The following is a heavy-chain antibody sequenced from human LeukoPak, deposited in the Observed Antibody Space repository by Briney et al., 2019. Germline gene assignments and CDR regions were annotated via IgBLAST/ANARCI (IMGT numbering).Heavy chain of an antibody. J-gene: IGHJ4*02. Sequence: GGSLRLSCAASGFTFSSYGMHWVRQAPGKGMEWVAVISYDEDTKYYADSVKGRFTISRDNSKNTLYLQMDSLRGEDTAVYYCSKAAAGTEYYFDYWGQGTLVTVSS. D-gene: IGHD6-13*01. CDR1: GFTFSSYG. CDR2: ISYDEDTK. V-gene: IGHV3-30*18. CDR3: SKAAAGTEYYFDY.